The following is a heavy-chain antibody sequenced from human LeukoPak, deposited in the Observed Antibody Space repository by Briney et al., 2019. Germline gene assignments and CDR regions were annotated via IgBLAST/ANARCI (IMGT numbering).Heavy chain of an antibody. CDR2: ISGSGGST. D-gene: IGHD3-10*01. V-gene: IGHV3-23*01. CDR1: GFTFSSYG. J-gene: IGHJ5*02. Sequence: GSLRLSCAASGFTFSSYGMSWVRQAPGKGLEWVSAISGSGGSTYYADSVKGRFTISRDNSKNTLYLQMNSLRAEDTAVYYCAKCYLDYYGSGRGINWFDPWGQGTLVTVSS. CDR3: AKCYLDYYGSGRGINWFDP.